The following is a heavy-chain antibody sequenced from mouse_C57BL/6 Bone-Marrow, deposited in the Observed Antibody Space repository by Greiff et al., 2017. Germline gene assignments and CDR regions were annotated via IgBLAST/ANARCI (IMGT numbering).Heavy chain of an antibody. CDR1: GFNIKDYY. CDR3: TRSLIYYGTNY. CDR2: IDPEDGET. V-gene: IGHV14-2*01. Sequence: VQLQQSGAELVKPGASVKLSCTASGFNIKDYYIHWVKERTEQGLEWIGRIDPEDGETKSAPKFQDKATITADTSSNKAYLHLSSLTSVDTTVYYCTRSLIYYGTNYWGQGTTRTVSS. J-gene: IGHJ2*01. D-gene: IGHD1-1*01.